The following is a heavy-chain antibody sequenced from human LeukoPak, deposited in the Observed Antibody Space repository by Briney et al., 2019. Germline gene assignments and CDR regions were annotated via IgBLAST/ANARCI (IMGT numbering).Heavy chain of an antibody. Sequence: GGSLRLSCAASGFTFSSYEMSWVRRATGEGVEWVSVICGSGGTTYYADSVKGRFTISRNNSNNTLYLQMNILRAEDTALYYCAKDASIGGDLYDYWGQGTLVTVSS. CDR3: AKDASIGGDLYDY. J-gene: IGHJ4*02. V-gene: IGHV3-23*01. D-gene: IGHD2-21*02. CDR1: GFTFSSYE. CDR2: ICGSGGTT.